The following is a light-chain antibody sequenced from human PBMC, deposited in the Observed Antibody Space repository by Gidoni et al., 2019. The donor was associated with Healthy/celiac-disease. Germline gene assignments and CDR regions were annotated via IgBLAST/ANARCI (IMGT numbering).Light chain of an antibody. CDR1: QGISNY. V-gene: IGKV1-27*01. Sequence: DIQMTQSPSSLSASVGDRVTITCRASQGISNYLAWYQQKPGKVPKLLIYAASTLQSGVPSRFSGSGSGTDFTLTISLQPEDVATYYCQKYNSAPWTXGXGTKVEIK. J-gene: IGKJ1*01. CDR2: AAS. CDR3: QKYNSAPWT.